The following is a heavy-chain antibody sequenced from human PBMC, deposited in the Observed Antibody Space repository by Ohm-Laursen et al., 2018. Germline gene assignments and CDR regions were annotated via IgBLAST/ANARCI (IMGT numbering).Heavy chain of an antibody. CDR1: GYTFTGYY. CDR3: ARDGYFDY. CDR2: ISAYNGNT. Sequence: VKVSCKASGYTFTGYYMHWVRQAPGQGLEWMGWISAYNGNTNYAQKLQGRVTMTTDTSTSTAYMELRSLRSDDTAVYYCARDGYFDYWGQGTLVTVSS. J-gene: IGHJ4*02. V-gene: IGHV1-18*04.